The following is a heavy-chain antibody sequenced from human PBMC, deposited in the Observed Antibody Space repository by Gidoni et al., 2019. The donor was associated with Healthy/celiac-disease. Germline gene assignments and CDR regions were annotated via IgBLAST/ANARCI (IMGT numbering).Heavy chain of an antibody. Sequence: QVQLVQSGAEVKKPGASVKVSCKASGYTFHGYYMHWVRQAPGQGLEWMGRINPNSGGTNYAQKFQGRVTMTRDTYISTAYMELSRLRSDDTAVYYCARGGPGDSSSSNAFDIWGQGTMVTVSS. CDR2: INPNSGGT. CDR3: ARGGPGDSSSSNAFDI. V-gene: IGHV1-2*06. CDR1: GYTFHGYY. D-gene: IGHD6-6*01. J-gene: IGHJ3*02.